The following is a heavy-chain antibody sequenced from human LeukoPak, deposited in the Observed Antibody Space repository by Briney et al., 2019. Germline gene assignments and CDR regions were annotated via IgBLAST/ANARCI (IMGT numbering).Heavy chain of an antibody. CDR2: MNPNSGNT. CDR3: ARVRTKWLQLFNY. V-gene: IGHV1-8*01. J-gene: IGHJ4*02. Sequence: ASVKVSCKASGYTFTSYDINWVRQATGQGLEWMGWMNPNSGNTGYAQKFQGRVTMTRNTSISTAYMELSSLRSEDTAVYYCARVRTKWLQLFNYWGQGTLVTVSS. D-gene: IGHD5-24*01. CDR1: GYTFTSYD.